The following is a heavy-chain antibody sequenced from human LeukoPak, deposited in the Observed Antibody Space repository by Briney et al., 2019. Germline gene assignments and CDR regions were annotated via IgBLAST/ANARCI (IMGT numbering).Heavy chain of an antibody. CDR3: ARGATARGVFWFDP. CDR1: GASFSSGDQY. V-gene: IGHV4-31*03. Sequence: SETLSLTCTVSGASFSSGDQYWNWIRQRPGEGLEWIGSIHPSGTLYNNPSLESRVTISIDTSKNQFSLNLNSVTAADTAVYYCARGATARGVFWFDPWGQGTLVTVSS. D-gene: IGHD1-26*01. CDR2: IHPSGTL. J-gene: IGHJ5*02.